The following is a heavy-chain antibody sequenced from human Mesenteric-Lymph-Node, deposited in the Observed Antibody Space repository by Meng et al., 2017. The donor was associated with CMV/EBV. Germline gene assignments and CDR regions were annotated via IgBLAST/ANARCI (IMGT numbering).Heavy chain of an antibody. D-gene: IGHD1-26*01. CDR2: INHSGST. J-gene: IGHJ4*02. CDR3: ARDKRSGSSFDY. Sequence: TCDVYGGSFRGYYWRWIRQPPGKGLEWIGEINHSGSTNYNPSLKSRVTISVDTSKNQFSLKLSSVTAADTAVYYCARDKRSGSSFDYWGQGTLVTVSS. CDR1: GGSFRGYY. V-gene: IGHV4-34*01.